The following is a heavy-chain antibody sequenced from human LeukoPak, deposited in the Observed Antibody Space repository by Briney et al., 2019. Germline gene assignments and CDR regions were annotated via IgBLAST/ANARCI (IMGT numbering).Heavy chain of an antibody. V-gene: IGHV4-39*01. Sequence: SETLSLTCIVSGGSISSSSYYWGWIRQPPGKGLEWIGSIYYRGSTYYNPSLKSRVTISVDTSKNQFSLKLSSVTAADTAVYYCARHVGRSSSGFDYWGQGTLVTVSS. D-gene: IGHD6-6*01. CDR3: ARHVGRSSSGFDY. J-gene: IGHJ4*02. CDR1: GGSISSSSYY. CDR2: IYYRGST.